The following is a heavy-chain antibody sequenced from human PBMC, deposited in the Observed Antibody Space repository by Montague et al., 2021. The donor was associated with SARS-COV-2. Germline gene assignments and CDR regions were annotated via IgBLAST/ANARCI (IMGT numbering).Heavy chain of an antibody. D-gene: IGHD3-3*01. CDR1: GGSISSSSYY. CDR2: IYYSGST. J-gene: IGHJ5*02. V-gene: IGHV4-39*01. CDR3: ARQKMGSVTIFGVVMHDRWCGP. Sequence: SETLSLTCTVSGGSISSSSYYWGWIRQPPGKGLEWFGNIYYSGSTYYNPSLKSRVTISVDTSKNQFSLKLSSVTAADTAVYYCARQKMGSVTIFGVVMHDRWCGPWGQGTRVTVSA.